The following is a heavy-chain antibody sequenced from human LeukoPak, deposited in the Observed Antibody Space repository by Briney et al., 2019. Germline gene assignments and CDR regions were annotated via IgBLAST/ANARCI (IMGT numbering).Heavy chain of an antibody. CDR2: IKQDGSEK. Sequence: GGSLRLSCAASGFTFSNYWVNWVSQAPGKGLEWVANIKQDGSEKYYVDSVEGRFSISRDNAKNSLYLQMNSLRVEDTAVYYCARPLGRVKENAFDIWGQGTMVTVSS. D-gene: IGHD2-21*01. J-gene: IGHJ3*02. CDR3: ARPLGRVKENAFDI. V-gene: IGHV3-7*03. CDR1: GFTFSNYW.